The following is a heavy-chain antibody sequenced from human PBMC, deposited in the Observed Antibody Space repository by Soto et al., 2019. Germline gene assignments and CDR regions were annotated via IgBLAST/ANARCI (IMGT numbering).Heavy chain of an antibody. V-gene: IGHV4-30-2*01. J-gene: IGHJ4*02. CDR3: ASVTDY. Sequence: PSETLSLTCAVSGGSISSGGYSWSWIRQPPGKGLEWIGYIYHSGRPYYNPSLKSRVTISVDRSKNQFSLKLSSVTAADTAVYYCASVTDYWGQGTLVTVSS. CDR1: GGSISSGGYS. D-gene: IGHD3-16*02. CDR2: IYHSGRP.